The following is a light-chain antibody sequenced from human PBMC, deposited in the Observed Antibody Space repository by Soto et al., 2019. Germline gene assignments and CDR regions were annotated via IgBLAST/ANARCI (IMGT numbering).Light chain of an antibody. V-gene: IGLV2-11*01. Sequence: QSAPTQPRSVSGSPGQSVTISCTGTSSDVGEYDYVSWYQQQPGKAPKLMIFDVSERPSGVPDRFSGSKTGNTASLTISGLQAEDEADYYCCSYAGSPYVFGTGTKLTVL. CDR1: SSDVGEYDY. CDR3: CSYAGSPYV. CDR2: DVS. J-gene: IGLJ1*01.